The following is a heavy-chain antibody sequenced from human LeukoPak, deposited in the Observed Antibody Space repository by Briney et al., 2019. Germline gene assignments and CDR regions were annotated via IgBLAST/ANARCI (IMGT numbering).Heavy chain of an antibody. CDR2: ISSSSSYT. V-gene: IGHV3-11*06. Sequence: GGSLRLSCAASGFTFSDYYMSWIRQAPGKGLEWVSYISSSSSYTNYADSVKGRFTISRDNAKNSLYLQMNSLRAEDTAVYYCARAIGRYYYDSSGHQFPPYFDYWGQGTLVTVSS. CDR3: ARAIGRYYYDSSGHQFPPYFDY. J-gene: IGHJ4*02. CDR1: GFTFSDYY. D-gene: IGHD3-22*01.